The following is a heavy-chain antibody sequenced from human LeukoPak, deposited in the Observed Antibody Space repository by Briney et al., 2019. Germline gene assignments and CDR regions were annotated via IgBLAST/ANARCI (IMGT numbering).Heavy chain of an antibody. CDR1: GYTFTSYD. J-gene: IGHJ4*02. CDR2: MNPNSGNT. D-gene: IGHD3-9*01. CDR3: ARIADYDILTARTSGDY. V-gene: IGHV1-8*01. Sequence: ASVKVSCKASGYTFTSYDINWVRQATGQGLEWMGWMNPNSGNTGYAQEFQGRVTMTRNTSISTAYMELSSLRSEDTAVYYCARIADYDILTARTSGDYWGQGTLVTVSS.